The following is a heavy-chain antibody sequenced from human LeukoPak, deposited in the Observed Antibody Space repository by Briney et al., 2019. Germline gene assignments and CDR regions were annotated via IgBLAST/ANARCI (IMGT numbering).Heavy chain of an antibody. CDR3: AGGREITTAVSPQSPYYFDY. Sequence: KPSETLSLTCAVYGGSFSGYYWSWIRQPPGKGLEWIGEINHSGSTNYNPSLKSRVTISVDTSKNQFSLKLSSVTAADTAVYYCAGGREITTAVSPQSPYYFDYWGQGTLVTVPS. CDR1: GGSFSGYY. CDR2: INHSGST. J-gene: IGHJ4*02. V-gene: IGHV4-34*01. D-gene: IGHD2-2*01.